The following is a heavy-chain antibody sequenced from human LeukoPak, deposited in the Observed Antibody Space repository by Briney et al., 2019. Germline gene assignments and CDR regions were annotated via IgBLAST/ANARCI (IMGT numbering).Heavy chain of an antibody. CDR2: ISAYTGNS. D-gene: IGHD4-11*01. J-gene: IGHJ4*02. Sequence: ASVKVSCKASGCTFSSYVLTWVRQAPGQGLVWMGRISAYTGNSNYAQKFQDRVTMTTDTSTSTAYMELRNLTSDDTAVYYCARTMTTMTTHGELDFWGQGILVTVSS. V-gene: IGHV1-18*01. CDR1: GCTFSSYV. CDR3: ARTMTTMTTHGELDF.